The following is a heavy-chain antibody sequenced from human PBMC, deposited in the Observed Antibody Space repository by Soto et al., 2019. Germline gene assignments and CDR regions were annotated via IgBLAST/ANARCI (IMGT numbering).Heavy chain of an antibody. Sequence: SETLSLTCSVSGDSISNSRFYWAWIRQPPGEGLECIGSIYHTGNAYYNPSLKSRVTIFVDTSKNHFSLKLTSVTAADTALYYCARDYFDSSDYTTNWFDPWGQGTLVTVSS. J-gene: IGHJ5*02. V-gene: IGHV4-39*02. CDR2: IYHTGNA. CDR1: GDSISNSRFY. CDR3: ARDYFDSSDYTTNWFDP. D-gene: IGHD3-22*01.